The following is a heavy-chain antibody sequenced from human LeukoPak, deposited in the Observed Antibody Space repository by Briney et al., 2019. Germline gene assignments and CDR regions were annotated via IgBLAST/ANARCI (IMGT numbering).Heavy chain of an antibody. J-gene: IGHJ4*02. CDR1: GGSFSGYY. CDR2: INHSGST. V-gene: IGHV4-34*01. CDR3: ARRRRGIVVVPAAIRLDY. D-gene: IGHD2-2*02. Sequence: SETLSLTCAFYGGSFSGYYWSWIRQPPGKGLEWIGEINHSGSTNYNPSLTDGATISVDTSKHQFSLKLRSVTAADTAVYYCARRRRGIVVVPAAIRLDYWGQGTLVTVSS.